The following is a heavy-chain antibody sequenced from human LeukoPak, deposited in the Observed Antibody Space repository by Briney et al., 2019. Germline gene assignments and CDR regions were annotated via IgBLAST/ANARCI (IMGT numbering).Heavy chain of an antibody. V-gene: IGHV3-7*01. CDR1: GFTFSGYW. CDR2: INQGGSDK. CDR3: SRGRIGSWSLHYFDY. D-gene: IGHD3-10*01. Sequence: GGSLRLSCAVSGFTFSGYWMSWVRQAPGKGLEWVANINQGGSDKYYVDSVKGRFTISRDNARNSLYLQLNSLRAEDTAVYYCSRGRIGSWSLHYFDYWGQGTLVTVSS. J-gene: IGHJ4*02.